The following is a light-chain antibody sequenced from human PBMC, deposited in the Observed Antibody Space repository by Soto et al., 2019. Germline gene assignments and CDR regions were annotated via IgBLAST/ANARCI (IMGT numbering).Light chain of an antibody. CDR3: QKYDNAPLT. Sequence: DIQMTQSPSSLSASVGDRVTITCRASQGISDHLAWYQQKPGKVPKLLIYAASTLQSGIPSRFSGSGSGTDFTLTISSLQPEDGASYYCQKYDNAPLTFGGGTKVEIK. CDR2: AAS. V-gene: IGKV1-27*01. J-gene: IGKJ4*01. CDR1: QGISDH.